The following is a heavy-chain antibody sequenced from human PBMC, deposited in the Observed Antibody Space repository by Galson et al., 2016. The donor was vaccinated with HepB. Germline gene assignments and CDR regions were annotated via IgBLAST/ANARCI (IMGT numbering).Heavy chain of an antibody. CDR2: IHYSGIT. Sequence: TLSLTCSVSDDSMTRPGYYWTWIRQPPGGGLEWLGYIHYSGITFYNPSLRSRVIVSLDMSKTLFTLRLTSVTAADTGVYYCARDGSYDSLAGFYNGWFDPWGQGALVTVSS. CDR1: DDSMTRPGYY. V-gene: IGHV4-31*03. J-gene: IGHJ5*02. D-gene: IGHD3-9*01. CDR3: ARDGSYDSLAGFYNGWFDP.